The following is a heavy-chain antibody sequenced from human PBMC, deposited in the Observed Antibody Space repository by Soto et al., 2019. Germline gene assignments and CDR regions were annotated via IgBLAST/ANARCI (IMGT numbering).Heavy chain of an antibody. D-gene: IGHD5-12*01. J-gene: IGHJ6*02. Sequence: GGSLRLSCAASGFTFSSYAMSWVRQAPGKGLEWVSAISGSGGSTYYADSVKGRFTISRDNSKNTLYLQMNSLRAEDTAVYYCAKCQADSCYDIVNYYYCCMDVWGQGTTVTGSS. CDR1: GFTFSSYA. CDR2: ISGSGGST. CDR3: AKCQADSCYDIVNYYYCCMDV. V-gene: IGHV3-23*01.